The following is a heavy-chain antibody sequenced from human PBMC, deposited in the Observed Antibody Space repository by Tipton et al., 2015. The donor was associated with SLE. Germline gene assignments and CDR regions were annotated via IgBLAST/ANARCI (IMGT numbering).Heavy chain of an antibody. CDR3: ARDFQAPGAGDY. CDR1: GFTFDDYA. V-gene: IGHV3-7*01. CDR2: IKQDGSEK. Sequence: SLRLSCAASGFTFDDYAMHWVRQAPGKGLEWVANIKQDGSEKYYVDSVKGRFTISRDNAKNSLYLQMNSLRAEDTAVYYCARDFQAPGAGDYWGQGTLVTVSS. J-gene: IGHJ4*02. D-gene: IGHD6-19*01.